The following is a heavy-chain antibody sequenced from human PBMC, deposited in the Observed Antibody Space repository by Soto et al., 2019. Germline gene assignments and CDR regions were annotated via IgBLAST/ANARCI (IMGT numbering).Heavy chain of an antibody. D-gene: IGHD2-15*01. CDR3: AREAPWDCSGGSCPNDAFDI. CDR1: GGSISSGGYS. J-gene: IGHJ3*02. V-gene: IGHV4-30-2*01. Sequence: PSETLSLTCAVSGGSISSGGYSWSWIRQPPGKGLEWIGYIYHSGSTYYNPSPKSRVTISVDRSKNQFSLKLSSVTAADTAVYYCAREAPWDCSGGSCPNDAFDIWGQGTMVTVSS. CDR2: IYHSGST.